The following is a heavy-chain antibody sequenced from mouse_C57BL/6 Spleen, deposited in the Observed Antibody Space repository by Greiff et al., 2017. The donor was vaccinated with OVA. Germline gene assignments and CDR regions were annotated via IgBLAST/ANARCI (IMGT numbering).Heavy chain of an antibody. CDR2: IYPGDGDT. D-gene: IGHD4-1*01. V-gene: IGHV1-80*01. CDR3: ERGGNWDGPYLDV. CDR1: GYAFSSYW. J-gene: IGHJ1*03. Sequence: QVQLQQSGAELVKPGASVKISCKASGYAFSSYWMNWVKQRPGKGLEWIGQIYPGDGDTNYNGKFKGKATLTADKSSSTAYMQLSSLTSEDSAVYFCERGGNWDGPYLDVWGTGTTVTV.